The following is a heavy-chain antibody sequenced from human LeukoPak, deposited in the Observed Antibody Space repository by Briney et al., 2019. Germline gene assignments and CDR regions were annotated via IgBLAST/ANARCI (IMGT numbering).Heavy chain of an antibody. Sequence: GGSLRLFCAASGFPFSSYAMHWARQAPGKGLEGVAVISYDGSNKYYADSVKGRFTISRDNSKNTLYLQMNSLRAEDTAVYYCAREGDTVTYPDYWGQGTLVTVSS. J-gene: IGHJ4*02. CDR1: GFPFSSYA. V-gene: IGHV3-30*04. CDR2: ISYDGSNK. CDR3: AREGDTVTYPDY. D-gene: IGHD4-17*01.